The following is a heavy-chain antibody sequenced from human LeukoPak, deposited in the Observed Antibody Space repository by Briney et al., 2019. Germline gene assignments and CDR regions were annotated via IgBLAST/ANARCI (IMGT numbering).Heavy chain of an antibody. D-gene: IGHD6-19*01. CDR1: GFSFSNYV. V-gene: IGHV3-23*01. J-gene: IGHJ4*02. CDR3: ARVTWLASGQYYFDY. Sequence: PGGSLRLSCAASGFSFSNYVMTWVRQAPGKGLEWVSSVASGDSGGTKYAESVRGRFTISRDNSKNTVFLQMNSLRAEDTAVYFCARVTWLASGQYYFDYWGQGILVTVSS. CDR2: VASGDSGGT.